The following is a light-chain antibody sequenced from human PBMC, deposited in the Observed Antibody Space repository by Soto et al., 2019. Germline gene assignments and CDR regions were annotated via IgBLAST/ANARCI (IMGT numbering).Light chain of an antibody. CDR2: GAS. Sequence: ETVMTQSSATLSRSGGQRTTLSCRASQSVNTNLAWYQQKPGQAPRLLIFGASIRATGVPDRFSGSGSGTEFTLSISSLQSEDSAVYYCQQYNDWPPLTFGGGTKVDIK. CDR1: QSVNTN. CDR3: QQYNDWPPLT. J-gene: IGKJ4*01. V-gene: IGKV3-15*01.